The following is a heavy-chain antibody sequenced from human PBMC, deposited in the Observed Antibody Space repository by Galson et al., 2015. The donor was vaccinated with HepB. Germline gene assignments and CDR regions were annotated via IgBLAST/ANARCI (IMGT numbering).Heavy chain of an antibody. Sequence: SLRLSCAVSGFTFSGSAIYWIRQASGKGLEWVGRIGSKANSYATAYAASVKGRFTISRDDSEDMVYLQMNSVKPEDTAVYYWTRRAPQDYYGSGSYSLWYFDYWGQGTLVTVSS. J-gene: IGHJ4*02. V-gene: IGHV3-73*01. CDR1: GFTFSGSA. D-gene: IGHD3-10*01. CDR3: TRRAPQDYYGSGSYSLWYFDY. CDR2: IGSKANSYAT.